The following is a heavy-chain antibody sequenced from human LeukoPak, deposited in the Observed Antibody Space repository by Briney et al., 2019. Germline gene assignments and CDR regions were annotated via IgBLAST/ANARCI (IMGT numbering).Heavy chain of an antibody. CDR1: GGSFSGYY. J-gene: IGHJ4*02. V-gene: IGHV4-34*01. CDR2: INHSGST. Sequence: SETLSLTCAVYGGSFSGYYWSWIRQPPGKGLEWIGEINHSGSTNYNPSLKSRVTISVDTSKNQFSLKLSSVTAADTAVYYCAREGGYCTNGVCPFDYWGQGILVTVSS. CDR3: AREGGYCTNGVCPFDY. D-gene: IGHD2-8*01.